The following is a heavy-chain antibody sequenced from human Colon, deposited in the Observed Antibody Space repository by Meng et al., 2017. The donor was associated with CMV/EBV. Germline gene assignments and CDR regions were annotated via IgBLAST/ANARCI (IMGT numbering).Heavy chain of an antibody. D-gene: IGHD3-22*01. CDR2: IKPNSGDT. CDR3: ARDAIYYNRTGPHGMDV. CDR1: GYTFTDYY. Sequence: ASVKVSCKGSGYTFTDYYIHWVRQAPGQGLEWMGWIKPNSGDTNYAQKFQGRVTMTRDTSISTAYMEVSSLTSDDTAVYYCARDAIYYNRTGPHGMDVWGQGNTVTVSS. J-gene: IGHJ6*02. V-gene: IGHV1-2*02.